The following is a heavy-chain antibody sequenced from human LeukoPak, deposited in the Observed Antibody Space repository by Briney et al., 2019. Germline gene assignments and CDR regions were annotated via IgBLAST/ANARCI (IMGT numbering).Heavy chain of an antibody. CDR1: GFSVGDYA. Sequence: GSLRLSCTASGFSVGDYAMSWVRQAPGKGLEWVGFIRSKTYGGTADYAASVKGRFTISRDDSNNIAYLQMNSLKSEDTAVYYCTRGLEGFTAYDDYWGQGTLVTVSS. CDR3: TRGLEGFTAYDDY. D-gene: IGHD5-12*01. J-gene: IGHJ4*02. CDR2: IRSKTYGGTA. V-gene: IGHV3-49*04.